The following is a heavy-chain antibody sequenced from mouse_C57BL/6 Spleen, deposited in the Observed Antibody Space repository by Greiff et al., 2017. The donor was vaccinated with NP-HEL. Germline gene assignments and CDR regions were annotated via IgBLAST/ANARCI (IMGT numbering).Heavy chain of an antibody. Sequence: EVKVVESGGDLVKPGGSLKLSCAASGFTFSSYGMSWVRQTPDKRLEWVATISSGGGYTYYPDSVKGRFTISRDNAKNTLYLQMSSLKSEDTAMYYCASLYDSYYFDYWGQGTTLTVSS. V-gene: IGHV5-6*01. CDR1: GFTFSSYG. CDR2: ISSGGGYT. CDR3: ASLYDSYYFDY. J-gene: IGHJ2*01. D-gene: IGHD2-3*01.